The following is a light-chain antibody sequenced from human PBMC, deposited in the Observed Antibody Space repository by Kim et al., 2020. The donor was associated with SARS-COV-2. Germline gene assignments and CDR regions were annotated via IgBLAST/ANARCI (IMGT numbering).Light chain of an antibody. J-gene: IGKJ1*01. CDR3: QQYGGSHWT. V-gene: IGKV3-20*01. Sequence: EIVLTQSPGTLSLSPGERATLSCRASQSVTSNYLAWYQQKPGQAPSLVIYGASSRPTGIPDRFSGSGSGTDFTLTISRLEPEDSAVFYCQQYGGSHWTFGQGTKLEI. CDR2: GAS. CDR1: QSVTSNY.